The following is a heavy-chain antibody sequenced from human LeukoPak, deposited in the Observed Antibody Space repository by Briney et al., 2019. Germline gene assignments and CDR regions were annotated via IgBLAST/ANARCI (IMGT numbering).Heavy chain of an antibody. Sequence: PSETLSLTCAVSGYSISSGYYWGWIRQPPGKGLEWIGSIYHSGSTYYNPSLKSRVTISVDTSKNQFSLKLSSVTAADTAVYYCAGHAYSNYLLDYWGQGTLVTVSS. CDR1: GYSISSGYY. D-gene: IGHD4-11*01. V-gene: IGHV4-38-2*01. CDR2: IYHSGST. J-gene: IGHJ4*02. CDR3: AGHAYSNYLLDY.